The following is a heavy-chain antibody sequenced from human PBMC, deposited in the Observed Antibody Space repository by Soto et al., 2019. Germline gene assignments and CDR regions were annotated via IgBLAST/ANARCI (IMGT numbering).Heavy chain of an antibody. CDR3: TTAATTVTTIDY. Sequence: EVQLVESGGGLVKPGGSLRVSCAASGLTFSNAWMSWVRQAPGKGLEWVGRIKRKSDGGTTDYAAPVKGRFTISRDDAKNTLYLQMNSLKTEDTAVYYCTTAATTVTTIDYWGQGTLVIVSS. CDR2: IKRKSDGGTT. CDR1: GLTFSNAW. J-gene: IGHJ4*02. V-gene: IGHV3-15*01. D-gene: IGHD4-17*01.